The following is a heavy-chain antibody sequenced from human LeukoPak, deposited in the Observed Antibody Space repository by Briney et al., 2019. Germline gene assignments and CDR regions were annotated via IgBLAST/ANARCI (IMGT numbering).Heavy chain of an antibody. D-gene: IGHD6-19*01. CDR2: ISSSSSYI. J-gene: IGHJ6*04. CDR1: GFTFSSYS. V-gene: IGHV3-21*01. CDR3: ARDRGGWDGLDYYYGMDV. Sequence: GGSLRLSCAASGFTFSSYSMNWVRQAPGKGLEWVSSISSSSSYIYYADSVKGRFTISRDNAKNSLYLQMNSLRAEDTAVYYCARDRGGWDGLDYYYGMDVLGKGTTVTVSS.